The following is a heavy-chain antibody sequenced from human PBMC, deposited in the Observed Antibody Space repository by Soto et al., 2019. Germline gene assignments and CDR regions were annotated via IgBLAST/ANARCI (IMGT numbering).Heavy chain of an antibody. CDR1: GYSIITSY. J-gene: IGHJ6*02. D-gene: IGHD3-3*01. Sequence: SDTLSLTCSFTGYSIITSYWTCFLQPPGKRLEYIGFIYNGGSPNYNPSLESRVTISPDTSKNQFSLKLSSVTAADTAVYYCARGEWFLRGYGMDVWGRGTTVT. V-gene: IGHV4-59*07. CDR2: IYNGGSP. CDR3: ARGEWFLRGYGMDV.